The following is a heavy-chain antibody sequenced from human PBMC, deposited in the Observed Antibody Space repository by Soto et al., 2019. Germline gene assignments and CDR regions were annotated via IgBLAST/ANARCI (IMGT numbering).Heavy chain of an antibody. CDR1: GGSFSGYY. D-gene: IGHD1-26*01. CDR2: INHSGST. V-gene: IGHV4-34*01. CDR3: ARGGGNYLPFDY. Sequence: SETLSLTCAVYGGSFSGYYWSWIRQSPGKGLEWIGEINHSGSTNYNPSLKSRVTISVDTSKNHFSLKLSSVTAADTALYYCARGGGNYLPFDYWGQGXLVTVYS. J-gene: IGHJ4*02.